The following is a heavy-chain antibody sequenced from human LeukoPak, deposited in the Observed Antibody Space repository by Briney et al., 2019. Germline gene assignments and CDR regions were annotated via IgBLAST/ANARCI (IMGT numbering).Heavy chain of an antibody. V-gene: IGHV3-21*01. CDR2: ISSSSSYI. Sequence: GGSLRLSCAASGFTFSSYSMNWVRQAPGKGLEWVSSISSSSSYIYYAGSVKGRFTISRDNAKNSLYLQMNSLRAEDTAVYYCARDWGVTPAYWGQGTLVTVSS. CDR3: ARDWGVTPAY. J-gene: IGHJ4*02. CDR1: GFTFSSYS. D-gene: IGHD3-16*01.